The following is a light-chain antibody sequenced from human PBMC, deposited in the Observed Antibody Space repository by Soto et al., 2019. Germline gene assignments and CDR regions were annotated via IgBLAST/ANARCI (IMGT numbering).Light chain of an antibody. Sequence: QSALIQPASVSGSPGQSITISCTGTSSDVGGSNYVSWYQHHPHRAPKLLIYEVSYRPSGVSNRFSGSKSGNTASLTSSGLQAEDEADYYCSSYPSSNTLEVFGFGTKLTVL. CDR3: SSYPSSNTLEV. CDR1: SSDVGGSNY. J-gene: IGLJ1*01. V-gene: IGLV2-14*01. CDR2: EVS.